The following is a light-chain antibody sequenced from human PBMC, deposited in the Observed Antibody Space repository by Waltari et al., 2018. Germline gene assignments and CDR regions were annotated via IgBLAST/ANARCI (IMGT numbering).Light chain of an antibody. J-gene: IGKJ2*01. V-gene: IGKV3-15*01. Sequence: EVLMTQSPATLSVSPGERATLSCRASQSIARNLAWYQQKPGQAPRLLIYGASTRATDVLDRFSGSGSGTEFTLTISSLQSEDFAVYYCQQYNNWRTFGQGTKLEIK. CDR1: QSIARN. CDR3: QQYNNWRT. CDR2: GAS.